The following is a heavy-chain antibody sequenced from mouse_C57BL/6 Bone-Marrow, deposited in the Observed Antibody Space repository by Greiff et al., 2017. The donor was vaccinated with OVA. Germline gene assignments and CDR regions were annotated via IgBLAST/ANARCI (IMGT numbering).Heavy chain of an antibody. CDR3: DGYYY. V-gene: IGHV14-4*01. D-gene: IGHD2-3*01. CDR2: IDPENGDT. J-gene: IGHJ2*01. CDR1: GINIKDYY. Sequence: EVQLQQSGAELVRPGASVKLSCTASGINIKDYYMHWVKQRPEQGLEWIGWIDPENGDTEYASKFQGKATITVDTSSKTAYLQISSLTSEDTAVYYCDGYYYWGQGTTLTVSS.